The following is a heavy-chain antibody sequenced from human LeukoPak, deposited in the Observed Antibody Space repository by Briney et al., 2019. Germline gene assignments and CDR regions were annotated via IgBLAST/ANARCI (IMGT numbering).Heavy chain of an antibody. J-gene: IGHJ1*01. CDR3: ARGGPDLAREYFQY. Sequence: PSETLSLTCTVSGVSISTYYWSWIRQPAGKGLEWIGRIYVSGTTNYNPSLKSRLTMSVDASRNQFSLNLRSGTAADTAVYYCARGGPDLAREYFQYWGQGTLVSVS. D-gene: IGHD5-12*01. CDR1: GVSISTYY. V-gene: IGHV4-4*07. CDR2: IYVSGTT.